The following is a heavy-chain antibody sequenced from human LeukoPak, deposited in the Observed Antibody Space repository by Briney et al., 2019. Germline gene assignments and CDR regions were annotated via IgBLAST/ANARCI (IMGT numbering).Heavy chain of an antibody. D-gene: IGHD2-2*01. J-gene: IGHJ5*02. CDR3: AKDPREYCSSTSCSARDWFDP. V-gene: IGHV3-30*02. Sequence: PGGSLRLSCAASGFTFSSYGMHWVRQAPGKGLEWVAFIRYDGSNKYYADSVKGRFTISRDNSKNTLYLQMNSLRAEDTAVYYCAKDPREYCSSTSCSARDWFDPWGQGTLVTVSS. CDR1: GFTFSSYG. CDR2: IRYDGSNK.